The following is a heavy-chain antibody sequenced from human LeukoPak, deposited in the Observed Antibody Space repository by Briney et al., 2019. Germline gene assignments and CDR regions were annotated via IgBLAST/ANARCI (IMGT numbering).Heavy chain of an antibody. V-gene: IGHV5-51*01. CDR3: ARRKQPSAFDI. D-gene: IGHD6-13*01. CDR1: GYSFISYW. J-gene: IGHJ3*02. CDR2: IYPGDSDT. Sequence: GESLKISCKASGYSFISYWIGWVRQMPGKGLEWMGIIYPGDSDTRYSPSFQGQVTISADKSTSTAYLQWSRLKASDTAMYYCARRKQPSAFDIWGQGTVVTVSS.